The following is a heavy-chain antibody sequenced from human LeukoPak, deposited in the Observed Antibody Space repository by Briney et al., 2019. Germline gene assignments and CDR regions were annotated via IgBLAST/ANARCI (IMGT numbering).Heavy chain of an antibody. CDR1: GFTFSSYD. CDR2: IGTAGDT. CDR3: AKDRAQQLVLDF. D-gene: IGHD6-13*01. V-gene: IGHV3-13*04. Sequence: GGSLRLSCAASGFTFSSYDMHWVRQATGKGLEWVSAIGTAGDTYYPGSVKGRFTISRDNSKNTLFLQMNSLRAEDTAVYYCAKDRAQQLVLDFWGQGTLVTVSS. J-gene: IGHJ4*02.